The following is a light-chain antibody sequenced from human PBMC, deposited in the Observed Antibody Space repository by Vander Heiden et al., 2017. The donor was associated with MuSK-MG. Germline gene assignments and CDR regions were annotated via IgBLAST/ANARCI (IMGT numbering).Light chain of an antibody. Sequence: DIQMTQSPSSLSASVGDRVTITCQASQDISNYLNWYQQKPGKAPKLLIYDASNLETGVPSRFSVSGYGTDFTFTISSRQPEAIATYYCQQHYYLPSFTFGHGTKVDIK. CDR3: QQHYYLPSFT. J-gene: IGKJ3*01. CDR1: QDISNY. V-gene: IGKV1-33*01. CDR2: DAS.